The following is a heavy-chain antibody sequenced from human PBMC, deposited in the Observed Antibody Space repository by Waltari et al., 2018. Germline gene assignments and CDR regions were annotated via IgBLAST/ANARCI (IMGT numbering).Heavy chain of an antibody. D-gene: IGHD1-26*01. Sequence: VQLHQGGAGLLQPSETPSLTCLVYGGSFSDFYWSWIRQPPGKVLAWLGEIKQSGLTNYNPSVKSRATMSLDTSKNQLSLKLSSLTAADTAVYYCAGGTASAWELGHSWGQGTLVTVSS. CDR1: GGSFSDFY. CDR3: AGGTASAWELGHS. CDR2: IKQSGLT. J-gene: IGHJ4*02. V-gene: IGHV4-34*01.